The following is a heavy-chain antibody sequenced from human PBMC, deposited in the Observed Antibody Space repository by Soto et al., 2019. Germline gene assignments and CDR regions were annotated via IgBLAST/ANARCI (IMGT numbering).Heavy chain of an antibody. V-gene: IGHV4-30-4*01. Sequence: QVQLQESGPGLVKPSQTLSLTCTVSGGSISSGAYYWSWVRQPPGKGLEWIGYIYYSGSTYYNPSLKSRVTVSXDXPKNQCSLKLSSVTATDTAVYYCARDNYGDTYYFDYWGQGTLVTVSS. CDR2: IYYSGST. CDR3: ARDNYGDTYYFDY. CDR1: GGSISSGAYY. J-gene: IGHJ4*02. D-gene: IGHD4-17*01.